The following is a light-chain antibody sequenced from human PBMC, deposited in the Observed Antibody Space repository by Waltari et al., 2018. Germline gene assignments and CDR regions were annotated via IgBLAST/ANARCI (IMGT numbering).Light chain of an antibody. CDR2: EAS. J-gene: IGKJ2*01. CDR1: QDISNF. V-gene: IGKV1-27*01. Sequence: DIQMTQSPSSLSASVGDRVTITCRASQDISNFLAWYQQQPGKVPKLLIYEASSLQSGVPSRFSGSGSGTDFTLTISSLQPEDVATYFCQKYNSAPETFGKGTKVEIK. CDR3: QKYNSAPET.